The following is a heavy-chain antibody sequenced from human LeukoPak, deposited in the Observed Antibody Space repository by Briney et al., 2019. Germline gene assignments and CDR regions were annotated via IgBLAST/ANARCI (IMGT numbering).Heavy chain of an antibody. D-gene: IGHD6-13*01. CDR3: AKDRGYSSSWDDAFDI. J-gene: IGHJ3*02. CDR1: GFTFSSYA. CDR2: ISSNGGST. Sequence: GGSLRLSCAASGFTFSSYAMHWVRQAPGKGLEYVSAISSNGGSTYYANSVKGRFTISRDNSKNTLYLQMNSLRAEDTAVYYCAKDRGYSSSWDDAFDIWGQGTMVTVSS. V-gene: IGHV3-64*01.